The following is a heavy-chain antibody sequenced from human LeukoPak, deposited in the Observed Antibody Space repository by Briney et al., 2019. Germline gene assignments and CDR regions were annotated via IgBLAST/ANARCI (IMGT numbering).Heavy chain of an antibody. CDR1: GLTFSNAW. D-gene: IGHD2-8*01. CDR3: ARAGWSDY. J-gene: IGHJ4*02. Sequence: GGSLRLSCAASGLTFSNAWMNWVRQAPGKGLEWVSFISASSSTINYADSVMGRFTISRDNAKNSLYLQMNSLRDEDTAVYYCARAGWSDYWGQGTLVTVSS. CDR2: ISASSSTI. V-gene: IGHV3-48*02.